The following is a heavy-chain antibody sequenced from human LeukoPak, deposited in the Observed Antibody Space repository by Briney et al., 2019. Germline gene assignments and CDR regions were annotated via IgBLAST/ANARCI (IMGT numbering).Heavy chain of an antibody. CDR1: GGSISSYY. J-gene: IGHJ4*02. CDR2: IYYSGST. D-gene: IGHD7-27*01. CDR3: ARSKLGSFDY. Sequence: SETLSLTCTVSGGSISSYYWSWIRQPPGKGLEWIGYIYYSGSTNYNPSLKSRVTISVDTSKNQFPLKLSSVTAADTAVYYCARSKLGSFDYWGQGTLVTVSS. V-gene: IGHV4-59*01.